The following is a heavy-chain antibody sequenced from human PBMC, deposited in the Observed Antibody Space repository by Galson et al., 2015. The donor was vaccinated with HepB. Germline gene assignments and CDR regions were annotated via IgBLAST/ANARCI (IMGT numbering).Heavy chain of an antibody. J-gene: IGHJ5*02. D-gene: IGHD6-13*01. CDR1: GFTFSSYA. CDR2: ISGSGDIT. CDR3: ARGGAVLTSSYWYLWFDP. V-gene: IGHV3-23*01. Sequence: SLRLSCAASGFTFSSYAMNWVRQAPGKGLEWVSSISGSGDITHYADPVKGRFTISRDNSRNTVYLQMNSLRAEDTALYYCARGGAVLTSSYWYLWFDPWGQGTLVTVSS.